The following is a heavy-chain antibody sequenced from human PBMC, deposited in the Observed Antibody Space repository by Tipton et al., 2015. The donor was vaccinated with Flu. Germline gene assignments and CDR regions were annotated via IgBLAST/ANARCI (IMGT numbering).Heavy chain of an antibody. D-gene: IGHD2-15*01. J-gene: IGHJ1*01. CDR2: ISATGIST. CDR1: GFTFSNFA. CDR3: AREGGYCNTVTCYKYFQH. V-gene: IGHV3-23*01. Sequence: SLRLSCAASGFTFSNFAMSWVRQAPGKGLEWVSTISATGISTYYADSVKGRFTISRDSSKKAVYLQMNSLRADDTAVYYCAREGGYCNTVTCYKYFQHWGQGTLVTVYS.